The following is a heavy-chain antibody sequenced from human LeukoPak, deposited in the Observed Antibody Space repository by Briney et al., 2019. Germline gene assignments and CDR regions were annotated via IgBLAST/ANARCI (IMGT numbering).Heavy chain of an antibody. D-gene: IGHD5-12*01. V-gene: IGHV4-59*01. CDR3: ARGFDSKSTYFDY. CDR1: GASISNYY. J-gene: IGHJ4*02. CDR2: IYYSGST. Sequence: SETLSLTCTVSGASISNYYWNWLRQSPGKGLEWIGYIYYSGSTKYNPSLKSRVTMSLDTSKKQFSLRLTSVTAADTAVYYCARGFDSKSTYFDYWGQGTLVTVSP.